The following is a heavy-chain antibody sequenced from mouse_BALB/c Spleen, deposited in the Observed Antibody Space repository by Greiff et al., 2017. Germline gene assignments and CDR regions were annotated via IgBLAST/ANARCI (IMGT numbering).Heavy chain of an antibody. CDR3: ARLRVDAMDY. CDR2: ISDGGSYT. J-gene: IGHJ4*01. V-gene: IGHV5-4*02. Sequence: EVQRVESGGGLVKPGGSLKLSCAASGFTFSDYYMYWVRQTPEKRLEWVATISDGGSYTYYPDSVKGRFTISRDNAKNNLYLQMSSLKSEDTAMYYCARLRVDAMDYWGQGTSVTVSS. CDR1: GFTFSDYY.